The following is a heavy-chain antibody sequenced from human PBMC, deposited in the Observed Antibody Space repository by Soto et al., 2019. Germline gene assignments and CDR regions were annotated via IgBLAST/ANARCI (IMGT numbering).Heavy chain of an antibody. J-gene: IGHJ6*02. CDR3: AAGYCSGGSCYLGDYYYGMEV. CDR1: GGSISSYY. Sequence: SETLSLTCTVSGGSISSYYWSCIRQPPGKGLEWIGYIYYSGSTNYNPSLKSRVTISVDTSNNQFSLKLSSVTAADTAVYYCAAGYCSGGSCYLGDYYYGMEVWGQGTTVTVSS. V-gene: IGHV4-59*01. D-gene: IGHD2-15*01. CDR2: IYYSGST.